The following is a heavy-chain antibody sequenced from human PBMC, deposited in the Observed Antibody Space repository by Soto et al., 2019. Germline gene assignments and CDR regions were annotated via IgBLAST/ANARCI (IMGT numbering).Heavy chain of an antibody. J-gene: IGHJ6*02. CDR3: ARETHGMDV. CDR1: GFKFNDYF. CDR2: ISGSSSNT. V-gene: IGHV3-11*06. Sequence: QVQLVQSGGGLVKPGGSLRLSCAASGFKFNDYFMSWFRQAPGKGLEWVAYISGSSSNTNHADSVKGRFTISRDDAKNSQYLQMNSLRAEDTGVYYCARETHGMDVWGQGTTVTVSS.